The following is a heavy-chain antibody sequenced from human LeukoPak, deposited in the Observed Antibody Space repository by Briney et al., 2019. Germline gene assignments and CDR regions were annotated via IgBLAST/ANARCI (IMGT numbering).Heavy chain of an antibody. J-gene: IGHJ6*03. CDR3: ARVSWFPGTSYYYMDV. D-gene: IGHD1-1*01. Sequence: SETLSLTCTVSTGTINTYYWSWIRQPAGKGLEWIGRVFNTGITNYNPSLKSRVTMSVDTSRNQFSLRLTSVTAADTAVYYCARVSWFPGTSYYYMDVWGKGTTVTVSS. CDR1: TGTINTYY. V-gene: IGHV4-4*07. CDR2: VFNTGIT.